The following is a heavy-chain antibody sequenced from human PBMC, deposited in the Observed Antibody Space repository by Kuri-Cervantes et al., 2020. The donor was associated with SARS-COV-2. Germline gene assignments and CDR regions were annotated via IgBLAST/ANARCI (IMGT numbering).Heavy chain of an antibody. Sequence: GGSLRLSCAASGFTFSSYGMHWVRQAPGKGLEWVALIWYDGINKYYADSVKGRFTISRDNSKNTLYLQMNSLRVEDTAVYYCARDVRYSGSYQCTSWGQGTVVTVSS. CDR2: IWYDGINK. D-gene: IGHD1-26*01. V-gene: IGHV3-33*01. J-gene: IGHJ5*02. CDR3: ARDVRYSGSYQCTS. CDR1: GFTFSSYG.